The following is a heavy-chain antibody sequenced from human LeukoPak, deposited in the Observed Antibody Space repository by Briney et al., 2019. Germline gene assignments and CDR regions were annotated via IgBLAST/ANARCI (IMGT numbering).Heavy chain of an antibody. V-gene: IGHV4-34*01. CDR3: ARLDLVDHSQAVFDY. CDR2: INHSGST. J-gene: IGHJ4*02. CDR1: GGSFSGYY. Sequence: SETLSLTCAVYGGSFSGYYWSWIRQPPGKGLEWIGEINHSGSTNYNPSLKSRVTISVDSSKNQFSLKLSSVTAADTAVYYRARLDLVDHSQAVFDYWGQGTLVTVSS. D-gene: IGHD5-12*01.